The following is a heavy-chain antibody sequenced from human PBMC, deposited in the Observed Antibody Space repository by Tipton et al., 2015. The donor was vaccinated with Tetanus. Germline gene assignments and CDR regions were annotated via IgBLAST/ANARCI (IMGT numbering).Heavy chain of an antibody. J-gene: IGHJ4*02. CDR2: MSNSDNSI. CDR1: GFTFSDYE. CDR3: ARGGRTRFDY. V-gene: IGHV3-48*03. Sequence: SLRLSCAASGFTFSDYEMNWVRQAPGKGLEWVSYMSNSDNSITYADLVKGRFTISRDNAKNSLYLQMNSLRAEDTAIYYCARGGRTRFDYWGQGTLVTVSS.